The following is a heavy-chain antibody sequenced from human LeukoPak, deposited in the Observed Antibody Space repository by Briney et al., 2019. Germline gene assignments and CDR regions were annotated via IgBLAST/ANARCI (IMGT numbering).Heavy chain of an antibody. CDR2: IRYDGSNK. D-gene: IGHD5-24*01. Sequence: GGSLRLSCAASGFTFSSYGMHWVRQAPGKGLERVAFIRYDGSNKYYADSVKGRFTISRDNSKNTLYLQMNSLRAEDTAVYYCAKELEMATTMLPLDYWGHGTLVTVSS. V-gene: IGHV3-30*02. J-gene: IGHJ4*01. CDR3: AKELEMATTMLPLDY. CDR1: GFTFSSYG.